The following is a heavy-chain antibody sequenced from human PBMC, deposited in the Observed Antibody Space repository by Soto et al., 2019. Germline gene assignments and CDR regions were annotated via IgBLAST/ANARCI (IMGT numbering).Heavy chain of an antibody. CDR3: AMKSPSAGERYYYGMDV. D-gene: IGHD1-26*01. CDR1: GYTFTSYY. V-gene: IGHV1-46*01. CDR2: INPSGGST. J-gene: IGHJ6*02. Sequence: GASVKVSCKASGYTFTSYYMHWVRQAPGQGLEWMGIINPSGGSTSYAQKFQGRVTMTRDTSTSTVYMELSSLRSEDTAVYYCAMKSPSAGERYYYGMDVWGQGTTVTVSS.